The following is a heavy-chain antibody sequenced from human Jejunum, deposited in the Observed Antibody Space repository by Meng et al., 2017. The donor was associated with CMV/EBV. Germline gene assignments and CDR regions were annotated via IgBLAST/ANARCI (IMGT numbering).Heavy chain of an antibody. V-gene: IGHV4-34*01. Sequence: GHLIHGGEGLFKPSEPLSLTRAAYGGSFSGDYWNWIRQPPGKGLEWIGEINHSGSTNYNPSLKSRVTISVDTSKNQFSLKLSSVTAADTAVYYCAVGYGSGSNNWFDPWGQGTLVTVSS. CDR3: AVGYGSGSNNWFDP. D-gene: IGHD3-10*01. CDR1: GGSFSGDY. J-gene: IGHJ5*02. CDR2: INHSGST.